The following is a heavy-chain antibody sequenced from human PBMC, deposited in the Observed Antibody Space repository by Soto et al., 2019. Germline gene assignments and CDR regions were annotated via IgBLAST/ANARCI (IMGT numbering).Heavy chain of an antibody. V-gene: IGHV1-69*01. J-gene: IGHJ6*04. CDR1: GDTLSRHG. CDR2: IIPIFRIT. Sequence: QEQLVQSGPEVQKPGSSVKVSCKASGDTLSRHGISWVRQAPGQGLEWMGGIIPIFRITNYAQKFQGRLMITADESTRTAYMELSRLGSYDSAVYFCVRVRVGSIPLNYDMDVWGKGTTVTVSA. CDR3: VRVRVGSIPLNYDMDV. D-gene: IGHD1-26*01.